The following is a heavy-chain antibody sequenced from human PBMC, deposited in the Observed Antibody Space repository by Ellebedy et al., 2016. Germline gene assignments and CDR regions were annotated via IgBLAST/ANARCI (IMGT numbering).Heavy chain of an antibody. D-gene: IGHD5-18*01. CDR1: GGSISSYY. CDR2: IYYSGST. J-gene: IGHJ4*02. V-gene: IGHV4-59*08. Sequence: SETLSLXCTVSGGSISSYYWSWIRQPPGKGLEWIGYIYYSGSTNYNPSLKSRVTISVDTSKNQFSLKLSSVTAADTAVYYCARGKSGYRFDYWGQGTLVTVSS. CDR3: ARGKSGYRFDY.